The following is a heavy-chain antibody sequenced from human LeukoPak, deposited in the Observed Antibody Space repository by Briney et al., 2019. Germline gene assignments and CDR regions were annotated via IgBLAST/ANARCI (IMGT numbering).Heavy chain of an antibody. J-gene: IGHJ1*01. Sequence: SETLSLTCTVSGDSISGYFWSWIRQTPGKGLEWIGYIHYSGATNYNPSLKSRVTMSVDTSKDQFSLKLSSVNAADTAMYYCARHGSPLESFHHWGQGTLVTVSS. CDR1: GDSISGYF. D-gene: IGHD1-26*01. V-gene: IGHV4-59*08. CDR3: ARHGSPLESFHH. CDR2: IHYSGAT.